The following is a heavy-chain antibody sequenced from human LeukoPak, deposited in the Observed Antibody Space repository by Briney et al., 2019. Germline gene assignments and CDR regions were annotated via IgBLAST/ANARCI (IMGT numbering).Heavy chain of an antibody. Sequence: GGSLRLSCAASGFTFSGYGMHWVRQAPGKGLEWVAFIRYDGSNKYYADSVKGRFTISRDNSKNTLYLEMNSLRAEDTAVYYCAKEPGEGGSAFDYWGQGTLVTVSS. D-gene: IGHD3-16*01. V-gene: IGHV3-30*02. J-gene: IGHJ4*02. CDR2: IRYDGSNK. CDR3: AKEPGEGGSAFDY. CDR1: GFTFSGYG.